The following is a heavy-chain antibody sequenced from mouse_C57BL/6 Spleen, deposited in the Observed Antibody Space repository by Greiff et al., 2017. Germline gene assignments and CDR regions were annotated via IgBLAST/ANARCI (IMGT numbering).Heavy chain of an antibody. CDR3: AREGGFITGYFDV. J-gene: IGHJ1*03. CDR2: INYDGSST. Sequence: DVHLVESEGGLVQPGSSMKLSCTASGFTFSDYYMAWVRQVPEKGLEWVANINYDGSSTYYLDSLKSRFIISRDNAKNILYLQMSSLKSEDTATYYCAREGGFITGYFDVWGTGTTVTVAS. D-gene: IGHD1-1*01. CDR1: GFTFSDYY. V-gene: IGHV5-16*01.